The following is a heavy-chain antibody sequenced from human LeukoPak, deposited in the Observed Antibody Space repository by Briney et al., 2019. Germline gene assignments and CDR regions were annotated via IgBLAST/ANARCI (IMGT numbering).Heavy chain of an antibody. J-gene: IGHJ4*02. Sequence: GGSLRLSCAASGFTFSSFSMNWVRQAPGKGLEWVSAISGSGGSTYYADSVKGRFTISRDNSKNTLYLQMNSLRAEDTAVYYCAKDLYSGSYWGGLVFDYWGQGTLVTVSS. CDR2: ISGSGGST. D-gene: IGHD1-26*01. CDR1: GFTFSSFS. CDR3: AKDLYSGSYWGGLVFDY. V-gene: IGHV3-23*01.